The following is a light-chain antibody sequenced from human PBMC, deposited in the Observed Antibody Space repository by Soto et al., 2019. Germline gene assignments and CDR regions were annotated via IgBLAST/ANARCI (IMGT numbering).Light chain of an antibody. CDR2: GAS. Sequence: VVFTQSPAPLTLSSGERATLSCRASQSVSSSYLAWYQQKPGQAPRLLIYGASSRATDIPDRITGSGSGTDFTLTISRLEPEDFAVHYCQHYGSTPWTFGQGTKVDI. CDR1: QSVSSSY. V-gene: IGKV3-20*01. CDR3: QHYGSTPWT. J-gene: IGKJ1*01.